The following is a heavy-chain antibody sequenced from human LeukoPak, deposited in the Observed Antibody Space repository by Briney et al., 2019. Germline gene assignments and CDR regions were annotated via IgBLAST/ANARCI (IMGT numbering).Heavy chain of an antibody. Sequence: ASVTVSCTASGYTFTIYYMHWVRQAPGQGLEWMGIINPSGGSTSYAQKFQGRVTMTRDMPTSTVYMELSSLRSEDTAVYYCARRYDSSGYYFAYWGQGTLVTVSS. V-gene: IGHV1-46*01. CDR2: INPSGGST. D-gene: IGHD3-22*01. CDR1: GYTFTIYY. CDR3: ARRYDSSGYYFAY. J-gene: IGHJ4*02.